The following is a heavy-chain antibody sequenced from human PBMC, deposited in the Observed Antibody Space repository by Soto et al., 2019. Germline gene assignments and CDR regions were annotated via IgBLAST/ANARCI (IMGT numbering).Heavy chain of an antibody. CDR3: HGVADGYYGLDF. CDR1: GGSISSGDYY. J-gene: IGHJ6*02. CDR2: IYYSGST. V-gene: IGHV4-30-4*01. Sequence: PSETLSLTCTVSGGSISSGDYYGSWIRQPPGKGLEWIGYIYYSGSTYYNPPLKSRVTISVDTSKNQFSLKLSSVTAADTAVYYCHGVADGYYGLDFWGQGTTVTVSS. D-gene: IGHD3-3*01.